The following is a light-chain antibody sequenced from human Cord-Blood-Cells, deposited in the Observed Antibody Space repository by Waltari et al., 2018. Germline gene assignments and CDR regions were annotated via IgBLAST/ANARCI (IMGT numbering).Light chain of an antibody. CDR1: SSDVGSYNL. Sequence: SALTQPASVCGSPGQSVAISCTGTSSDVGSYNLVSWYQQHPGKAPKLMIYEGSKRPSGVSNRFSGSKSGNTASLTISGLQAEDEADYYCCSYAGSSNWVFGGGTKLTVL. V-gene: IGLV2-23*01. J-gene: IGLJ3*02. CDR2: EGS. CDR3: CSYAGSSNWV.